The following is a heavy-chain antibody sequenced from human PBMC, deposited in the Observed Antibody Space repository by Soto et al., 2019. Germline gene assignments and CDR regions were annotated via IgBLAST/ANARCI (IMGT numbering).Heavy chain of an antibody. Sequence: PGGSLRLSCAASGFTFSSYAMSWVRQAPGKGLEWVSAISGSGGSTYYADSVKGRFTISRDNSKNTLYLQMSSLRAEDTAVYYCAKDRGGWPYYFDYWGQGTLVTVSS. J-gene: IGHJ4*02. CDR2: ISGSGGST. CDR1: GFTFSSYA. D-gene: IGHD6-19*01. CDR3: AKDRGGWPYYFDY. V-gene: IGHV3-23*01.